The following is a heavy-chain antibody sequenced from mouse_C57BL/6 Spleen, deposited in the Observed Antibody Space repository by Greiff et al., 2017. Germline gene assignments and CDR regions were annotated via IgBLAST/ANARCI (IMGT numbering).Heavy chain of an antibody. V-gene: IGHV1-69*01. Sequence: VQLQQPGAELVMPGASVKLSCKASGYTFTSYWMHWVKQRPGQGLEWIGEIDPSDSYTNYNQKFKGKSTLTVDKSSSTAYMQLSSLTSEDSAVYYCARQLRPRGYFDYWGQGTTLTVSS. J-gene: IGHJ2*01. CDR1: GYTFTSYW. CDR2: IDPSDSYT. CDR3: ARQLRPRGYFDY. D-gene: IGHD3-2*02.